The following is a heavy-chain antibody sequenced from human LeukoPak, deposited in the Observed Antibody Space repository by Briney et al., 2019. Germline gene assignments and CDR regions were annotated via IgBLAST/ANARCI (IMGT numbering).Heavy chain of an antibody. J-gene: IGHJ4*02. Sequence: GGSLTLSCVVSGFTVSNNYMKWVRQAPGKGLEWVSTIYGGGSTYYADSVRGRFTISRHNSKNTLYLQMDSLRAEDTAVYYCASGVYGIDYWGQGTLVTVSS. D-gene: IGHD3-16*01. V-gene: IGHV3-53*04. CDR3: ASGVYGIDY. CDR2: IYGGGST. CDR1: GFTVSNNY.